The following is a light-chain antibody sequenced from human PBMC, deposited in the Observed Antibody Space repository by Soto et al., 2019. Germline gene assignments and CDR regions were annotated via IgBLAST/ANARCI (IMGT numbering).Light chain of an antibody. CDR3: VQLSQFPRT. V-gene: IGKV2-24*01. J-gene: IGKJ1*01. Sequence: DIVMTQTPLSSPVTLGQPASISCRSSQSLVHSDGNTYLSWLQQRPGQPPRLLIYPISNRFSGVPDRCSGSGAGTDFTLKISRVEAEDVGIYSCVQLSQFPRTFGQGTKVEIK. CDR2: PIS. CDR1: QSLVHSDGNTY.